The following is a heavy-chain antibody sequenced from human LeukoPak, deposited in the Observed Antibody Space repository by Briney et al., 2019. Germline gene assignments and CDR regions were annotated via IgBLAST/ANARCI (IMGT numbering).Heavy chain of an antibody. CDR1: GGTFSSYA. D-gene: IGHD4-17*01. V-gene: IGHV1-69*04. J-gene: IGHJ6*03. CDR2: IIPILGIA. Sequence: ASVKVSCKASGGTFSSYAISWVRQAPGQGLEWMGRIIPILGIANYAQKFQGRVTITADKSTSTAYMELSSLRSEDTAVYYCARGDTVSWYYYMDVWGKGTTVTVSS. CDR3: ARGDTVSWYYYMDV.